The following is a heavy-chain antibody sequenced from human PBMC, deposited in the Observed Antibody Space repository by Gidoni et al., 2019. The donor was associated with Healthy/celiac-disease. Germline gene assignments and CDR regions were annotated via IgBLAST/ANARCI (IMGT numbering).Heavy chain of an antibody. J-gene: IGHJ5*02. CDR1: GSTVSSNY. Sequence: EVQLVESGGGLIKHGGSLRLACAASGSTVSSNYMSWVRQAPGKGLGWVSVIYSGGSTYYADSVKGRFTISRDNSKNTLYLQMNSLRAEDTAVYYCARGHSSSWYWWFDPWGQGTLVTVSS. CDR3: ARGHSSSWYWWFDP. V-gene: IGHV3-53*01. CDR2: IYSGGST. D-gene: IGHD6-13*01.